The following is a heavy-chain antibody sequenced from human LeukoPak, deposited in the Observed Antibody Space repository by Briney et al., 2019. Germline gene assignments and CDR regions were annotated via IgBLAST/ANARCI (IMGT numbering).Heavy chain of an antibody. CDR2: INPNSGGT. CDR1: GYTFTGYY. Sequence: GASVKVSCTASGYTFTGYYMHWVRQAPGQGLEWMGWINPNSGGTNYAQKFQGRVTMTWDTSISTAYMELSSLRSDDTAVYYCTSDTYYYDSTGLGHWFDPWGQGTLVTVSS. V-gene: IGHV1-2*02. D-gene: IGHD3-22*01. J-gene: IGHJ5*02. CDR3: TSDTYYYDSTGLGHWFDP.